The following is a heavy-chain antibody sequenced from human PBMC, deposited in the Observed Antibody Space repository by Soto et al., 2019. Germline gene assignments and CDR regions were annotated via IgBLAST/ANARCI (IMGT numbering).Heavy chain of an antibody. CDR3: AREYCSSTSCSTHYYYGMDV. D-gene: IGHD2-2*02. Sequence: PGESLKISCKGSGYSFTSYWISWVRQMPGKGLEWMGRIDPSDSYTNYSPSFQGHVTISADKPISTAYLQWSSLKASDTAMYYCAREYCSSTSCSTHYYYGMDVWGQGTTVTVSS. CDR2: IDPSDSYT. V-gene: IGHV5-10-1*01. J-gene: IGHJ6*02. CDR1: GYSFTSYW.